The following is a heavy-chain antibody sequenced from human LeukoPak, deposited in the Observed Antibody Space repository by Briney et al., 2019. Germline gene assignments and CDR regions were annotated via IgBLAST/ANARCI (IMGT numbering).Heavy chain of an antibody. V-gene: IGHV4-30-4*07. J-gene: IGHJ3*02. Sequence: PSETLSLTCAVSGGSISSGGYSWSWIRQPPGRGLEWIGYIYYSGTTYYNPSLKSRITISVDTSKNHFSLNLSSVTAADTAVYYCARVRVYYGSGRGIRPDAFDIWGQGTMVTVSS. CDR3: ARVRVYYGSGRGIRPDAFDI. CDR2: IYYSGTT. D-gene: IGHD3-10*01. CDR1: GGSISSGGYS.